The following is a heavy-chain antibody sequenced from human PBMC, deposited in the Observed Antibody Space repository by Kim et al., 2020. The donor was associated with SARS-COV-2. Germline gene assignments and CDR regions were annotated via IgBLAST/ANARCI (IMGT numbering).Heavy chain of an antibody. J-gene: IGHJ5*02. CDR1: GFTFSNHD. CDR3: ARDWGCSSTSCYSP. V-gene: IGHV3-48*02. D-gene: IGHD2-2*01. Sequence: GGSLRLSCAASGFTFSNHDMNWLRQAPGKGLEWISYISTRSGTKKYADSVKGRFTISRDNAKNSLYLQMNSLRDEDTAVYYCARDWGCSSTSCYSPWGQGTLVTVSS. CDR2: ISTRSGTK.